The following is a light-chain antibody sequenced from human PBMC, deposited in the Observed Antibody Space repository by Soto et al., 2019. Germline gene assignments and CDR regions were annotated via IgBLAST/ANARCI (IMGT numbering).Light chain of an antibody. CDR2: YIS. V-gene: IGKV3D-15*01. CDR3: LQAYTFPRT. J-gene: IGKJ1*01. Sequence: IVMTQSPATLSVSQGETASLSCRASQSAGNFLAWYQQKPGQAPRLLIYYISTRATGIPARFSGSGSGTDFLLTINNVQPEDFATYYCLQAYTFPRTFGQGTKVDIK. CDR1: QSAGNF.